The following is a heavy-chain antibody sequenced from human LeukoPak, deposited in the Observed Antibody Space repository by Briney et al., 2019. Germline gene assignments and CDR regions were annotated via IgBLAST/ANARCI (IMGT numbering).Heavy chain of an antibody. J-gene: IGHJ4*02. D-gene: IGHD6-13*01. V-gene: IGHV4-38-2*02. CDR2: IYHSGST. CDR3: ARERRYSSSWYLSLGYFDY. Sequence: SETLSLTCTVSGYSISSGYYWGWIRQPPGKGLEWIGSIYHSGSTYYNPSLKSRVTISVDTSKNQFSLKLSSVTAADTAVYYCARERRYSSSWYLSLGYFDYWGQGTLVTVSS. CDR1: GYSISSGYY.